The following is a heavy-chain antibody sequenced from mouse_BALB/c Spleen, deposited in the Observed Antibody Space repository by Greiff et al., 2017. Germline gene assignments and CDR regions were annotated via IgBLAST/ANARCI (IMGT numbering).Heavy chain of an antibody. V-gene: IGHV3-6*02. Sequence: EVQLQESGPGLVKPSQSLSLTCSVTGYSITSGYYWNWIRQFPGNKLEWMGYISYDGSNNYNPSLKNRISITRDTSKNQFFLKLNSVTTEDTATYYCARLGLAMDYWGQGTSVTVSS. CDR3: ARLGLAMDY. J-gene: IGHJ4*01. CDR2: ISYDGSN. D-gene: IGHD4-1*01. CDR1: GYSITSGYY.